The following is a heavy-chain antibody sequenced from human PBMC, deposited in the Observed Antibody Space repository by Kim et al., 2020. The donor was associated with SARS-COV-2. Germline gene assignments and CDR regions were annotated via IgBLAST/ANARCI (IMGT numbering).Heavy chain of an antibody. Sequence: GGSLRLSCAASGFTFSSYGMHWVRQAPGKGLEWVAVISYDGSYKYYADSVKGRFTISRDNSKNTLYLQMNSLRAEDTAVYYCARSYYGSGSYSYYYNYYGMDGRGQGTTVTVSS. CDR2: ISYDGSYK. J-gene: IGHJ6*02. D-gene: IGHD3-10*01. CDR1: GFTFSSYG. V-gene: IGHV3-33*05. CDR3: ARSYYGSGSYSYYYNYYGMDG.